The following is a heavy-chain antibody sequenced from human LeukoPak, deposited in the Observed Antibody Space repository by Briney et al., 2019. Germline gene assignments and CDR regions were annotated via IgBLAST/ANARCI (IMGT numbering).Heavy chain of an antibody. CDR3: AKRFDWLSLGFDY. J-gene: IGHJ4*02. Sequence: SETLSLTCAVYGGSFSGYYWSWIRQPPGKGLEWIGEINHSGSTNYNPSLKSRVTISVNTSKNQFSLKLSSVTAADTAVYYCAKRFDWLSLGFDYWGQGTLVTVSS. CDR2: INHSGST. CDR1: GGSFSGYY. D-gene: IGHD3-9*01. V-gene: IGHV4-34*01.